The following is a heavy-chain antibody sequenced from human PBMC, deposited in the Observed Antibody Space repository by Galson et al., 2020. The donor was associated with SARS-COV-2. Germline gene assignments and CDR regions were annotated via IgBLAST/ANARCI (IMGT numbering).Heavy chain of an antibody. CDR2: IPKDGGGT. CDR1: GFTFSDYW. J-gene: IGHJ2*01. CDR3: VREAPNAGDWFFDF. V-gene: IGHV3-74*03. Sequence: TGGSLRLSCAASGFTFSDYWMHWVRQAPGKGLVWVSRIPKDGGGTTSADFARGRFTISRDNAKRMVYLQINSLSAEDTGVYYCVREAPNAGDWFFDFWGRGTLVTVSS.